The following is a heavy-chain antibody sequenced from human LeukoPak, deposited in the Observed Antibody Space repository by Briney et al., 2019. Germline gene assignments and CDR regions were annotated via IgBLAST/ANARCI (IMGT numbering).Heavy chain of an antibody. Sequence: SETLSLTCAVSGGSIRSSYYYWGWIRQPPGKGLEWIGSIYDSGSTYYNPSLKSRVSISVDTSKNQFSLKLNSVTAADTAVYYCARGRTLAVGVPTGARRFDPWGQGTLVTVSS. D-gene: IGHD2/OR15-2a*01. CDR3: ARGRTLAVGVPTGARRFDP. CDR2: IYDSGST. V-gene: IGHV4-39*01. J-gene: IGHJ5*02. CDR1: GGSIRSSYYY.